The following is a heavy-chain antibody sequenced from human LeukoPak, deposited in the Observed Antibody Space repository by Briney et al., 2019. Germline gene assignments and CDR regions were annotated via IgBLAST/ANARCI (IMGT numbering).Heavy chain of an antibody. V-gene: IGHV4-34*01. J-gene: IGHJ6*04. D-gene: IGHD3-3*01. Sequence: SETLSLTCAVYGGTFSGYYWSWIRRSPAKGLEWIGQIYHTGSTNYNPSLESRVTISLDTPNNQFSLKLTSVTAADTAVYYCARDDFGVALGGVWGKGTTVTVSS. CDR3: ARDDFGVALGGV. CDR2: IYHTGST. CDR1: GGTFSGYY.